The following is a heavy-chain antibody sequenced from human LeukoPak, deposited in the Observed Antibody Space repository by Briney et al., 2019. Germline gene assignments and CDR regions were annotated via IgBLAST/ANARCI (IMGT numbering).Heavy chain of an antibody. J-gene: IGHJ4*02. V-gene: IGHV3-30*02. CDR3: SKDGWWWGYDY. CDR2: IRYDGSNK. D-gene: IGHD2-21*01. CDR1: GFPFSSYG. Sequence: GSLRLSCAASGFPFSSYGMQWVRPAPGKGVGGVAFIRYDGSNKYYADSVKGRFTISRDNSKNTLYLQMNSLRAEDTAGYFCSKDGWWWGYDYWGQGTLVTVSS.